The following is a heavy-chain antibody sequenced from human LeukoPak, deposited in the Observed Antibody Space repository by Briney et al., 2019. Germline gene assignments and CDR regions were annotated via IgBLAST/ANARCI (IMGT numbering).Heavy chain of an antibody. D-gene: IGHD6-13*01. V-gene: IGHV3-30*18. Sequence: GGSLRLSCAASGFTFSSYGMHWVRQAPGKGLEWVAVISYDGSNKYYADSVKGRFTISRDNSKNTLYLQMNSLRAEDTAVYYCAKDFVSSSWYYYYGMDVWGKGPTVTVPS. CDR1: GFTFSSYG. J-gene: IGHJ6*04. CDR2: ISYDGSNK. CDR3: AKDFVSSSWYYYYGMDV.